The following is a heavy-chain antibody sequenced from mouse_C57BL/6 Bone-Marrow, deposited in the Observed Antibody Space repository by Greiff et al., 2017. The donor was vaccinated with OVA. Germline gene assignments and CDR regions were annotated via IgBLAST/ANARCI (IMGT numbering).Heavy chain of an antibody. J-gene: IGHJ2*01. CDR1: GYTFTDYN. V-gene: IGHV1-18*01. CDR3: ARSGGYGSSYGGYDFDY. D-gene: IGHD1-1*01. Sequence: EVQLQQSGPELVKPGASVKIPCKASGYTFTDYNMDWVKQSHGKSLEWIGYINPNNGGTSYNQKFKGKATLTVDKSSSTAYMELRSLTSEDTAVYYCARSGGYGSSYGGYDFDYWGQGTTLTVSS. CDR2: INPNNGGT.